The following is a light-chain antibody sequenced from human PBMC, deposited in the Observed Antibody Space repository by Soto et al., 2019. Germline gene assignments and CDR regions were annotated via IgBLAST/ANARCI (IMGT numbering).Light chain of an antibody. Sequence: EIVMTQSPATLSVSPGERATLSCRASQSVSSNLAWYQQKPGQAPSLLIYGASTRATGIPARFSGSGSGTEFTRSISSLQYEDVAGYYCQQYNNWPPGYTFGQGTKLEIK. V-gene: IGKV3-15*01. CDR1: QSVSSN. CDR3: QQYNNWPPGYT. CDR2: GAS. J-gene: IGKJ2*01.